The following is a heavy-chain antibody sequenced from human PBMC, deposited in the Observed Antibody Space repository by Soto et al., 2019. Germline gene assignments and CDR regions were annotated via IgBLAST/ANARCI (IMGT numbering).Heavy chain of an antibody. Sequence: SVKVSCKASGGTFSSYAISWVRQAPGQGLEWMGGIIPIFGTANYAQKFQGRVTITADESTNTAYMELSSLRSEDTAVYYCARDHSEIFGEESYYYGMDVWGQGTTVTVSS. CDR1: GGTFSSYA. CDR3: ARDHSEIFGEESYYYGMDV. CDR2: IIPIFGTA. D-gene: IGHD3-3*01. V-gene: IGHV1-69*13. J-gene: IGHJ6*02.